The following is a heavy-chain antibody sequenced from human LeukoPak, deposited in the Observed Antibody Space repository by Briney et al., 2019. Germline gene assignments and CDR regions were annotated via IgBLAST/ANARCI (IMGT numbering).Heavy chain of an antibody. CDR2: ISGSGSTT. D-gene: IGHD3-3*02. V-gene: IGHV3-23*01. CDR3: ARDGIASRYYFYDMDV. Sequence: GGSLRLSCAGSGFTFSSHAMTWVRQAPGQGLEWVSVISGSGSTTYVADSVKGRFTISRDNSKNALYLQMNSLRAEDTAVYYCARDGIASRYYFYDMDVWGQGTTVTVSS. CDR1: GFTFSSHA. J-gene: IGHJ6*02.